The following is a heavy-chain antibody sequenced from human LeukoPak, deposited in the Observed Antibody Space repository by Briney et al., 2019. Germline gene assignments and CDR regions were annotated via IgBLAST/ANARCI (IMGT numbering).Heavy chain of an antibody. CDR3: AELGITMIGGV. CDR1: GVTFSSYE. J-gene: IGHJ6*04. Sequence: GGSLRLSCAASGVTFSSYEMNWVRQAPGKGLEWVSYISSSGSTIYSADSVKGRFTISRDNAKNSLYLQMNSLRAEDTAVYYCAELGITMIGGVWGKGTTVTISS. D-gene: IGHD3-10*02. CDR2: ISSSGSTI. V-gene: IGHV3-48*03.